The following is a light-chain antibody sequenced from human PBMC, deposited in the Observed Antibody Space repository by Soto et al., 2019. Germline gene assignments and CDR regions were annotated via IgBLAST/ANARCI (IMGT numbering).Light chain of an antibody. Sequence: QPVLTQLPSASASLGASVKLTCTLSSGHSSHAIAWHQQQPDKGPRFLMKVDSDGSHITGDGIPDRFSGSSSGAERYLIISSLQSEDEGDYYCQTWGTGIRVFGGGTQLTVL. CDR1: SGHSSHA. CDR2: VDSDGSH. J-gene: IGLJ3*02. V-gene: IGLV4-69*01. CDR3: QTWGTGIRV.